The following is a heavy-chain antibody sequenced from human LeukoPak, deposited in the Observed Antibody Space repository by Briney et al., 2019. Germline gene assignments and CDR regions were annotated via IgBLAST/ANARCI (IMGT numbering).Heavy chain of an antibody. Sequence: GESLKISCKGSGYSFTTYWIIWVRQMPGEGLEWMGRIDPSDSYTNYSPSFQGRVTISIDKSISTAYLQSSSLKASDTAMYYCARVRGYYFDYWGQGTLVTVSS. CDR3: ARVRGYYFDY. CDR1: GYSFTTYW. V-gene: IGHV5-10-1*01. J-gene: IGHJ4*02. CDR2: IDPSDSYT. D-gene: IGHD3-10*01.